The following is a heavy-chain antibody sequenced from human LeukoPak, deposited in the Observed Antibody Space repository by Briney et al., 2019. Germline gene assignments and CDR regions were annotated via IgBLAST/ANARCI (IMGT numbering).Heavy chain of an antibody. CDR2: ISPYNGNA. Sequence: ASVRVSCKASGYSFSTHTISWVRQAPGQGLEGMGRISPYNGNAEYEQKFQGRVSMATETSTNTAYLELRTLRSDDTAVYYCAREADAVLIRAFDYWGQGTPVTVSS. CDR1: GYSFSTHT. D-gene: IGHD3-3*02. J-gene: IGHJ4*02. V-gene: IGHV1-18*01. CDR3: AREADAVLIRAFDY.